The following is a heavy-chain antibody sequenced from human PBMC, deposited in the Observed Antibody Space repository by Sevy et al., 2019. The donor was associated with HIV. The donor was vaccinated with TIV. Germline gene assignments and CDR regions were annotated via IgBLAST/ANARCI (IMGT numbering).Heavy chain of an antibody. J-gene: IGHJ4*02. D-gene: IGHD6-13*01. V-gene: IGHV3-7*01. CDR3: VRAIAKDGSF. CDR2: INQDGGVT. Sequence: GGSLRLSCVASGFTLNNYWMHWVRQAPGKGLEWVANINQDGGVTYYVDSVRGRFTISRDNGRNLVFLQMNSLRVEYTALYFCVRAIAKDGSFWGQGTLVTVSS. CDR1: GFTLNNYW.